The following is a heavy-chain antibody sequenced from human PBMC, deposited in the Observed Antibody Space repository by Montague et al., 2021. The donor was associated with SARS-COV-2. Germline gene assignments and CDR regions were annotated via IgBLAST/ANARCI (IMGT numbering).Heavy chain of an antibody. Sequence: TLSLTGSVSGGSISSYYWSWIRQSPGKGLEWIGYIFHSGITDYNPSLXSLVTISVDMSKNQFSLQLNSVTAADSAVYYCARTEYNWNDWFDPWGQGTLVTVSS. CDR2: IFHSGIT. V-gene: IGHV4-59*13. CDR1: GGSISSYY. CDR3: ARTEYNWNDWFDP. J-gene: IGHJ5*02. D-gene: IGHD1-20*01.